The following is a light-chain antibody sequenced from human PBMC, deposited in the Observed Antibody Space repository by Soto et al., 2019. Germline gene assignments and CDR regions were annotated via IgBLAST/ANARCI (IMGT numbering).Light chain of an antibody. J-gene: IGKJ2*01. CDR1: QSIGSG. Sequence: DIQMTQSPSTLSASVGDGVTITCRASQSIGSGLAWYQQRPGKAPKLLIYKATNVQEGVPSRFSGSGSGTDFSLTISSLQPVDSATYYCQQYNDFQYTFGQGTKLEI. V-gene: IGKV1-5*03. CDR2: KAT. CDR3: QQYNDFQYT.